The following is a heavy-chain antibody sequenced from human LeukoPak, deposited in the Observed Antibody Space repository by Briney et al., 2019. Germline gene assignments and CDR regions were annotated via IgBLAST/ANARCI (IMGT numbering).Heavy chain of an antibody. V-gene: IGHV3-30*02. CDR3: AKDQAAIDYYMDV. D-gene: IGHD2-2*02. Sequence: GGSLRLSCAASGFTFSSYGMHRVRQAPGKGLEWVAVIWYGGSNKYYADSVKGRFTISRDNSKNTLYLQMNSLRAEDTAVYYCAKDQAAIDYYMDVWGKGTTVTVSS. CDR2: IWYGGSNK. CDR1: GFTFSSYG. J-gene: IGHJ6*03.